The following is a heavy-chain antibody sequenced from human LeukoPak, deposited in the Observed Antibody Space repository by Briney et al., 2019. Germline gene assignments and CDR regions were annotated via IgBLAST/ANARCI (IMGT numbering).Heavy chain of an antibody. CDR1: GYTFNDYY. CDR2: INPNTGTT. V-gene: IGHV1-2*02. J-gene: IGHJ4*02. D-gene: IGHD6-6*01. Sequence: GASVKVSCKASGYTFNDYYMHWVRQAPGQELEWMGWINPNTGTTNYAQKFQGRVTLTRDTSISTAYMELSSLTSDDTAVYYCARQSYGSSYYFDYWGQGTLVTVSS. CDR3: ARQSYGSSYYFDY.